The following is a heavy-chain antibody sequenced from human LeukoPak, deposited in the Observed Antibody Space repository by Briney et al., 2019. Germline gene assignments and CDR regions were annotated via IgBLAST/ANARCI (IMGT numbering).Heavy chain of an antibody. J-gene: IGHJ4*02. CDR3: ARRGDGGRSFDY. CDR1: GFNVSNNY. D-gene: IGHD4-23*01. Sequence: PTGGSLRLFCAASGFNVSNNYMTWVRQAPGKGLEWVSLIYSSGSTYYADSVKGRFTISRDNSKNTLYLQVNSLRAEDTAVYYCARRGDGGRSFDYWGQGTLVTVSS. V-gene: IGHV3-53*01. CDR2: IYSSGST.